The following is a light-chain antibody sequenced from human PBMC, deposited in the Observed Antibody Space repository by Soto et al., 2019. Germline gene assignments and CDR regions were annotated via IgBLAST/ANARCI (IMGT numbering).Light chain of an antibody. V-gene: IGLV4-60*02. CDR2: LEGSGSY. CDR3: ETWDSNTRV. CDR1: SGHSSYI. Sequence: QPVLTQSSSASASFGSSVKHTCTLSSGHSSYIIAWHQQQPGKAPRYLMKLEGSGSYNKGSGVPDRFSGSSSGADRYLTISNLQFEDEADYYCETWDSNTRVFGGGTKLTVL. J-gene: IGLJ3*02.